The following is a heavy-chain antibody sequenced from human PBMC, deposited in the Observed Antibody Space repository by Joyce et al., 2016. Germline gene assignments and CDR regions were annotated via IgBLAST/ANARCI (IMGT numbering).Heavy chain of an antibody. D-gene: IGHD2-15*01. Sequence: EVQLLESGGGWVQPGGSLRLSCAASGFTFSSYAMSWVRQAPGKVLEWVSAISGSDDGTYHADSVRGRFTISRDNSKNTLYLQMNSLTAKDTAIYYCAKGTLGSCSGTTCYPLDSWGQGTLVTVSS. CDR1: GFTFSSYA. J-gene: IGHJ4*02. CDR3: AKGTLGSCSGTTCYPLDS. V-gene: IGHV3-23*01. CDR2: ISGSDDGT.